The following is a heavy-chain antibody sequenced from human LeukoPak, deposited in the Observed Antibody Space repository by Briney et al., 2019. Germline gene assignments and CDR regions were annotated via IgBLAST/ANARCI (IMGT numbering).Heavy chain of an antibody. CDR3: ARDRAWNYFDY. Sequence: GGSLRLSCAASGFTFSSYTMSWVRQAPGKGLEWVSTITTSDGNTYYADSVKGRFTVSRDNSKNTLFLQMNSLRAEGTAVYYCARDRAWNYFDYWGQGTLVTVSS. D-gene: IGHD3-3*01. V-gene: IGHV3-23*01. CDR1: GFTFSSYT. J-gene: IGHJ4*02. CDR2: ITTSDGNT.